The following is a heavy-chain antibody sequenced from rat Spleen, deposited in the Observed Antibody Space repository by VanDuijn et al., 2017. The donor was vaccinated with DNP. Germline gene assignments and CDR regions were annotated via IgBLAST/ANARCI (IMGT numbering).Heavy chain of an antibody. CDR3: ARGPNYGGYPDFFDY. Sequence: EVKLVESGGGLVQPGRSLKLSCAASEFTFNDYWMGWVRQAPGKGLEWIGHVNKDSSTINYTPSLKDKFTISRDNGQNTLYLQMSKLGSEDTAIYYCARGPNYGGYPDFFDYWGQGVMVTVSS. J-gene: IGHJ2*01. CDR2: VNKDSSTI. V-gene: IGHV4-2*01. CDR1: EFTFNDYW. D-gene: IGHD1-11*01.